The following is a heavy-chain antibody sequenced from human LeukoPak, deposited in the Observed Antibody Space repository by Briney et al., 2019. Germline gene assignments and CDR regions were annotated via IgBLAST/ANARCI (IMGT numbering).Heavy chain of an antibody. CDR2: ISWNSGSI. CDR1: GFTFDDYA. J-gene: IGHJ4*02. V-gene: IGHV3-9*01. Sequence: PGGSLRLSCAASGFTFDDYAMHWVRQAPGKGLEWVSGISWNSGSIGYADSVKGRFTISRDNAENSLYLQMNSLRAEDTALYYCARDIDRRSGGFDYWGQGTLVTVSS. D-gene: IGHD3-10*01. CDR3: ARDIDRRSGGFDY.